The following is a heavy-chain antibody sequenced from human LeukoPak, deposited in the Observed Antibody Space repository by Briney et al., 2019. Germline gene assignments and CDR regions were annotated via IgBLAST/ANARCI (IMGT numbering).Heavy chain of an antibody. D-gene: IGHD5-18*01. CDR2: IYYSVNT. J-gene: IGHJ4*02. Sequence: KPSETLSLTCTVSGGSISTYYWSWTRQPPGKGLEWIGYIYYSVNTNYNPSLKSRVTISVDTSKNQFSLKLTSVTAADTAVYYCARAPIPGYGHYYFDYWGQGTLVTVSS. CDR3: ARAPIPGYGHYYFDY. V-gene: IGHV4-59*08. CDR1: GGSISTYY.